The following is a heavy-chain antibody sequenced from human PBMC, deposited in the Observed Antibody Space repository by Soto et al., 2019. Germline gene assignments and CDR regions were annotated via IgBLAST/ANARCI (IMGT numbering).Heavy chain of an antibody. J-gene: IGHJ4*02. CDR2: ISSSGSTI. D-gene: IGHD6-6*01. CDR3: AREALYSSSFGY. V-gene: IGHV3-48*03. Sequence: GGSLRLSCAASGFTFSSYEMNWVRQAPGKGLEWVSYISSSGSTIYYADSVKGRFTISRDNAKNSLYLQMNSLRAEDTAVYYCAREALYSSSFGYWGQGXLVTVYS. CDR1: GFTFSSYE.